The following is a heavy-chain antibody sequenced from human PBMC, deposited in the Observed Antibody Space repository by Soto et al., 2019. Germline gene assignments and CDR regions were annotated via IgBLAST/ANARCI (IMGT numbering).Heavy chain of an antibody. V-gene: IGHV4-30-2*01. CDR1: GGSISSGGYS. J-gene: IGHJ2*01. CDR2: IYHSGST. D-gene: IGHD6-13*01. CDR3: ARVIAAAGTWWYFDL. Sequence: QLQLQESGSGLVKPSQTLSLTCAVSGGSISSGGYSWGWIRQPPGKGLEWIGYIYHSGSTYYNPSLKSRVTISGDRSKNQFSLKLISVTAADTAVYYCARVIAAAGTWWYFDLRGRGTLVTVSS.